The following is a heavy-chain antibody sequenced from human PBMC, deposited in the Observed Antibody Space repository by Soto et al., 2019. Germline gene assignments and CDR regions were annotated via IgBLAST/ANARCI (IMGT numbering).Heavy chain of an antibody. V-gene: IGHV5-51*01. CDR3: ARTTVTTDSAFDI. CDR2: IYPGDSDT. J-gene: IGHJ3*02. D-gene: IGHD4-17*01. Sequence: GESLKISCKGSGYSFTNFWIAWVRQMPGKGLEWMGIIYPGDSDTRYSPSFQGQATISADKSINTAYLQCNNLKASDTAMYYCARTTVTTDSAFDIWGRGTMVTVSS. CDR1: GYSFTNFW.